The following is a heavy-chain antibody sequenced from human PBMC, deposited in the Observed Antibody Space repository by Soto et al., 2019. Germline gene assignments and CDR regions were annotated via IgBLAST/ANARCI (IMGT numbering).Heavy chain of an antibody. CDR3: AIHLGITGTTSRLDP. CDR1: GGSISSYY. D-gene: IGHD1-20*01. Sequence: PSETLSLTCTVSGGSISSYYWSWIRQPPGKGLEWIGYIYYSGSTNYNPSLKSRVTISVDTSKNQFSLKLSSVTAADTAVYYCAIHLGITGTTSRLDPWGQGTLVTGSS. V-gene: IGHV4-59*08. CDR2: IYYSGST. J-gene: IGHJ5*02.